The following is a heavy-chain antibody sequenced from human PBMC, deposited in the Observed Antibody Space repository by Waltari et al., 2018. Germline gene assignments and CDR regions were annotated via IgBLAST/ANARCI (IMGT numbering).Heavy chain of an antibody. D-gene: IGHD3-3*01. CDR1: GYTFTGYY. CDR2: INPNSGGT. J-gene: IGHJ5*02. CDR3: ARVYDFWSGSEHHNWVDP. Sequence: QVQLVQSGAEVKKPGASVKVSCTASGYTFTGYYMHWVRQAPGQGLEWMGWINPNSGGTNYAQKFQGRVTMTRETSISTAYMELSRLRSDDTAVYYCARVYDFWSGSEHHNWVDPWGQGTLVTVSS. V-gene: IGHV1-2*02.